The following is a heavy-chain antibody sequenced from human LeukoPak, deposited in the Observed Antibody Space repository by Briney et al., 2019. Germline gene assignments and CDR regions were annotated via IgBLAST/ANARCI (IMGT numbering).Heavy chain of an antibody. CDR1: GYTFTSYG. V-gene: IGHV1-18*01. Sequence: ASVKVSCKASGYTFTSYGISWVRQAPGQGLEWMGWISAYNGNTNYAQKLQGRVTMTTDTSTSTAYMELRSLRSDDTAVYYCASTRLVYYYYGMDVWGQGTTVTVSS. CDR3: ASTRLVYYYYGMDV. CDR2: ISAYNGNT. J-gene: IGHJ6*02.